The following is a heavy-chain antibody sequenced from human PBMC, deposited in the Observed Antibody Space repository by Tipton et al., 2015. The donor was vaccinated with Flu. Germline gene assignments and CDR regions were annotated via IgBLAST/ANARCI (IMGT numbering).Heavy chain of an antibody. CDR1: GFTFNNYV. CDR2: ISYDGSNK. Sequence: SLRLSCAASGFTFNNYVMYWVRQAPGKGLEWVAVISYDGSNKYYTDSVKGRFTSSRDNSKNTLFLQMNSLRADDTAVYYCAKRGRDGYNLYFDDWGQGTLVTVSS. D-gene: IGHD5-24*01. CDR3: AKRGRDGYNLYFDD. J-gene: IGHJ4*02. V-gene: IGHV3-30-3*02.